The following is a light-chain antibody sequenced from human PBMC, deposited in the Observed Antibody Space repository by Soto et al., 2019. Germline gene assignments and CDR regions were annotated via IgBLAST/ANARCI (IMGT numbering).Light chain of an antibody. Sequence: QSVLTQPASVSGSPGQSITISCTGTSSDVGGYNYVSWYQQHPGKAPKLIIYEVTNRPSGVSSRFSGSKSGTSASLAISGLRSEDEADYYCAAWDDSLSGHVFGTGTKVTVL. CDR2: EVT. CDR1: SSDVGGYNY. V-gene: IGLV2-14*01. J-gene: IGLJ1*01. CDR3: AAWDDSLSGHV.